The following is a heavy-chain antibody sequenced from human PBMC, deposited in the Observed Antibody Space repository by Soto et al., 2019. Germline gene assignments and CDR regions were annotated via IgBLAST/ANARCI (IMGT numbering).Heavy chain of an antibody. CDR2: INPNSGGT. CDR1: GYTFTGYY. V-gene: IGHV1-2*02. Sequence: GASVKVSCKASGYTFTGYYMHWVRQAPGQGLEWMGWINPNSGGTNYAQKLQGRVTMTTDTSTSTAYMELRSLRSDDTAVYYCARGSTTVTTNFDFWGQGTLVTVSS. D-gene: IGHD4-17*01. J-gene: IGHJ4*02. CDR3: ARGSTTVTTNFDF.